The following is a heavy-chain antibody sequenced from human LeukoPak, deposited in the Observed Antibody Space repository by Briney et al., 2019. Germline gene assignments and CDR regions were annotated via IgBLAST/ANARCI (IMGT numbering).Heavy chain of an antibody. CDR3: ARSACGGDCYADAFDI. V-gene: IGHV1-69*13. CDR2: IIPIFGTA. J-gene: IGHJ3*02. D-gene: IGHD2-21*02. Sequence: SVKVSCKASGGTXSSYAISWVRQAPGQGLEWMGGIIPIFGTANYAQKFQGRVTITADESTSTAYMEPSSLRSEDTAVYYCARSACGGDCYADAFDIWGQGTMVTVSS. CDR1: GGTXSSYA.